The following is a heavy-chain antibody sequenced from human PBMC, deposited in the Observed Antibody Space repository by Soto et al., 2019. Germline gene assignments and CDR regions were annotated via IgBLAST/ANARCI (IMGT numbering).Heavy chain of an antibody. CDR3: ATVNLVGALNY. Sequence: SAKPTSKVSRDALTELSIHSARQAPRKGLEWMGSFDPEVGEGFYAQNFQGRVTMTADTSTDIAYMDLTSLKSVDTAVYYGATVNLVGALNYWGKGTRVPVSS. CDR2: FDPEVGEG. CDR1: RDALTELS. J-gene: IGHJ4*01. D-gene: IGHD1-26*01. V-gene: IGHV1-24*01.